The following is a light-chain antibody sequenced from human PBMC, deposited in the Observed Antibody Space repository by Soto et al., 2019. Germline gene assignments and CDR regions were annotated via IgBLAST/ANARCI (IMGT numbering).Light chain of an antibody. CDR2: YDD. Sequence: QAVVTQPPSVSEAPRQRVTISCSGSSSNIGNNAVNWYQQLPGKAPKLLIYYDDLLPSGVSDRFSGSKSGTSASLAISGLQSEDEADYYCSSYTSTGTLVFGGGTKLTVL. V-gene: IGLV1-36*01. CDR3: SSYTSTGTLV. CDR1: SSNIGNNA. J-gene: IGLJ2*01.